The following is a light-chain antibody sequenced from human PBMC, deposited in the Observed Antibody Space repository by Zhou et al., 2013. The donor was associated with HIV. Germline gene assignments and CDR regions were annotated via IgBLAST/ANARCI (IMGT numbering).Light chain of an antibody. V-gene: IGKV2-28*01. Sequence: DIVLTQSPLSLPVTPGEPASISCRSSQSLLHSNGYKYLDWYLQKPGQSPQLVIYLGSNRASGVPDRFSGSGSGTDFTLKISRVEAEDVGVYYCMQALQTPITFGQGTRLEIK. CDR3: MQALQTPIT. CDR1: QSLLHSNGYKY. J-gene: IGKJ5*01. CDR2: LGS.